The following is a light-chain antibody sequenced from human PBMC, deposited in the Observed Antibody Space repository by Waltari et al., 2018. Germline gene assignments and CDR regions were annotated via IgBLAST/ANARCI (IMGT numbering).Light chain of an antibody. J-gene: IGLJ3*02. V-gene: IGLV2-14*01. CDR2: EVP. CDR3: SSYRSRNTPVL. CDR1: SSDIGAYNY. Sequence: QSALTQPASVSGSPGQSITISCTGTSSDIGAYNYVSWYQQHPGKAPKLMVSEVPNRPSGVPDRFSGSKSGNTASLRISGLQAEDEADYYCSSYRSRNTPVLFGGGTTLTVV.